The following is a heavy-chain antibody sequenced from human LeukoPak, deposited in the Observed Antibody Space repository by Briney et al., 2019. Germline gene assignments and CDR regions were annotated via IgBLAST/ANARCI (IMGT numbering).Heavy chain of an antibody. D-gene: IGHD1-1*01. Sequence: ASVKVSCKASGYTFTGYDMHWVRQAPGQGLEWMGRINPNSGGTNYAQKFQGRVTMTRDTSISIAYMELSSLRSEDTAVYYCARTLYNWNDGGPGTYWGQGTLVTVSS. J-gene: IGHJ4*02. V-gene: IGHV1-2*06. CDR3: ARTLYNWNDGGPGTY. CDR1: GYTFTGYD. CDR2: INPNSGGT.